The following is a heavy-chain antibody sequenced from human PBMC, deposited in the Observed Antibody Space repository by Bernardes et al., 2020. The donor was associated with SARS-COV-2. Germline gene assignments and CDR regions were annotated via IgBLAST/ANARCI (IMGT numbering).Heavy chain of an antibody. J-gene: IGHJ6*02. CDR1: GGSFSGYY. V-gene: IGHV4-34*01. Sequence: LSLTCSVYGGSFSGYYWSWIRQPPGKGLEWIGEINHSGSTNYNPSLKSRVTISVDTSKNQFSLKLSSVTAADTAVYYCARVRITIFGGHYYGMDVWGQGTTVTVSS. D-gene: IGHD3-3*01. CDR3: ARVRITIFGGHYYGMDV. CDR2: INHSGST.